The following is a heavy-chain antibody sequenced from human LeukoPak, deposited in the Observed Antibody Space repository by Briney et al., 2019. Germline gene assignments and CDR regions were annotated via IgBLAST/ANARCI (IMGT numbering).Heavy chain of an antibody. CDR1: GFTFSSYS. D-gene: IGHD4-17*01. CDR3: AKGGASVTRYVDY. V-gene: IGHV3-48*01. CDR2: ISTSTTTI. J-gene: IGHJ4*02. Sequence: GGSLRLSCEASGFTFSSYSMNWVRQAPGKGLEWISYISTSTTTIYYANSVKGRFTISRDNSQNTLYLQMNSLRPEDTAVYYCAKGGASVTRYVDYWGQGTLVTVSS.